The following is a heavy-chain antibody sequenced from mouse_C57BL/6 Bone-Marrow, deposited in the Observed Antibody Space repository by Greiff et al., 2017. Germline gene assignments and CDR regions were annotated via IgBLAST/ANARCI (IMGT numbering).Heavy chain of an antibody. CDR1: GYTFTSYG. D-gene: IGHD2-4*01. J-gene: IGHJ4*01. CDR3: ARAGLRTRDY. Sequence: QVQLKESGAELARPGASVKLSCKASGYTFTSYGISWVKQRTGQGLEWIGEIYPRSGNTYYNEKFKGKATLTADKSSSTAYMELRSLTSEDSAVYFGARAGLRTRDYWGQGTSVTVSS. V-gene: IGHV1-81*01. CDR2: IYPRSGNT.